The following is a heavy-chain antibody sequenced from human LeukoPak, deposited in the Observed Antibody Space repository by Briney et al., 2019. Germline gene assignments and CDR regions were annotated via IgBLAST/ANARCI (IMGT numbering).Heavy chain of an antibody. CDR2: ISYDGSNK. CDR1: GFTFSSYA. CDR3: AKDRFRWFGEFSMYYFDY. Sequence: QPGGSLRLSCAASGFTFSSYAMHWVRQAPGKGLEWVAVISYDGSNKYYADSVKGRFTISRDNSKNTLYLQMNSLRAEDTAVYYCAKDRFRWFGEFSMYYFDYWGQGTLVTVSS. J-gene: IGHJ4*02. V-gene: IGHV3-30-3*01. D-gene: IGHD3-10*01.